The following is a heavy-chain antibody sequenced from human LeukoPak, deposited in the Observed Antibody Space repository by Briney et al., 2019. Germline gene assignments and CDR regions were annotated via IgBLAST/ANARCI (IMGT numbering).Heavy chain of an antibody. Sequence: AGGSLRLSCAASGFTFSSYWMSWVRQAPGKGPEWVASIKQDGSEKYYVDSVKGRFTISRDNAKKSLYLQMNSLRAEDTALYYCAKTGGIAAAHWGQGTLVTVSS. CDR2: IKQDGSEK. D-gene: IGHD6-13*01. V-gene: IGHV3-7*03. CDR3: AKTGGIAAAH. J-gene: IGHJ4*02. CDR1: GFTFSSYW.